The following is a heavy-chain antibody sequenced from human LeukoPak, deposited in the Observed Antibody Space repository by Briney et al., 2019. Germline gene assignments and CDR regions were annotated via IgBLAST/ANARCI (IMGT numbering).Heavy chain of an antibody. J-gene: IGHJ5*02. CDR1: GFTFSSYA. V-gene: IGHV3-30*04. CDR2: ISYDGSNK. D-gene: IGHD3-22*01. Sequence: QPGRSLRLSCAASGFTFSSYAMHWVRQAPGKGLEWVAVISYDGSNKYYADSVKGRFTISRDNSKNTLYLQMNSLRAEDTAVYYCARVTGSSGFNWFDPWGQGTLVTVSS. CDR3: ARVTGSSGFNWFDP.